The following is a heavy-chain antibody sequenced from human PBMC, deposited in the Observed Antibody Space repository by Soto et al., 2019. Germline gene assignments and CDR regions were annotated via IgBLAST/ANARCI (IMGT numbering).Heavy chain of an antibody. CDR3: ASQATGWYSDY. CDR2: IYYSGTT. J-gene: IGHJ4*02. V-gene: IGHV4-31*03. CDR1: GGSISSGGYY. D-gene: IGHD6-19*01. Sequence: QVQLQESGPGLVKPSQTLSLTCNVSGGSISSGGYYWSWIRQHPGKGLEWIGYIYYSGTTYYNPSLKSRLTISVDTSKNQFSLKLSSVTAADTAVYYCASQATGWYSDYWGQGTLVTVSS.